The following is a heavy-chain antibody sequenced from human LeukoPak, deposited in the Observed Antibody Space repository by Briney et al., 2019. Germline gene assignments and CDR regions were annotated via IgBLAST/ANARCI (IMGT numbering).Heavy chain of an antibody. V-gene: IGHV4-39*01. D-gene: IGHD6-13*01. CDR3: ARHNSRAAEYFCDH. Sequence: PSETLSLTCTVSGGSISSRDYYWGWIRQPPGKGLEWIGTVYHTGSTYYNPSLKSRVTISVDTSDNQFSLNLSSVTAADTALYYCARHNSRAAEYFCDHWGQGTLVTVSS. CDR1: GGSISSRDYY. CDR2: VYHTGST. J-gene: IGHJ4*02.